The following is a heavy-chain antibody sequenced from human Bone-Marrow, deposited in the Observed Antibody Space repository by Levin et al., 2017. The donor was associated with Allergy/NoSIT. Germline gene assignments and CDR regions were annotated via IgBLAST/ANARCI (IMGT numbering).Heavy chain of an antibody. CDR3: VRDLNWSSFN. J-gene: IGHJ4*02. CDR1: GFTFTSRW. CDR2: IDKDGSAK. Sequence: ETLSLTCAASGFTFTSRWMIWVRQAPGKGLEWVANIDKDGSAKNYLDSVKGRFTISRDNAKSTLSLQMNSLRAGDTAVYYCVRDLNWSSFNWGQGTLVTVSS. V-gene: IGHV3-7*01.